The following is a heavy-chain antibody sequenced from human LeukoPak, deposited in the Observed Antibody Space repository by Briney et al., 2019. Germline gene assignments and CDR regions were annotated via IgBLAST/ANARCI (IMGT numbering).Heavy chain of an antibody. Sequence: SVKVSCKASGGTLSRYAISWVRQAPGQGPEWMGGIIPIFGTTNYAQKFQGRVTITADESTSTAYMELSSLRSEDTAVYYCAKGLWFGESDAFDIWGQGTMVTVSS. CDR2: IIPIFGTT. V-gene: IGHV1-69*01. CDR3: AKGLWFGESDAFDI. D-gene: IGHD3-10*01. J-gene: IGHJ3*02. CDR1: GGTLSRYA.